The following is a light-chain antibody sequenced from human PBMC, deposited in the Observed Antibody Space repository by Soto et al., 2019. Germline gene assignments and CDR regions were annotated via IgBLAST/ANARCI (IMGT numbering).Light chain of an antibody. V-gene: IGKV1-27*01. J-gene: IGKJ1*01. CDR2: AAS. CDR3: QKYNSAPWT. CDR1: QGISNY. Sequence: DIPMTQSPSSLSASVGDRVTITCRASQGISNYLAWYQQKPGKVPKLLVFAASTLQSGVPSRFSGSGSGTDFTLTISSLQPEDVATYYCQKYNSAPWTFGQGTKVEIK.